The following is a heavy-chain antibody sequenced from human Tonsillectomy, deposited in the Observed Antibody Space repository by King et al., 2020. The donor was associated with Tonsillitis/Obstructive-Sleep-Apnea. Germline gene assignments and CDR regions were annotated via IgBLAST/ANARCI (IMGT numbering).Heavy chain of an antibody. Sequence: VQLVESGAEVKKPGASVKVSCKASGYTFTGYYIHWVRQAPGQGLEWMGRISPNSGGTNYAQNFQGRVTMTRGTSISTVYMELSRLRSDDTAVYYCSRGDTYALDIWGKGTMVTVSS. CDR1: GYTFTGYY. J-gene: IGHJ3*02. V-gene: IGHV1-2*06. CDR2: ISPNSGGT. CDR3: SRGDTYALDI. D-gene: IGHD5-18*01.